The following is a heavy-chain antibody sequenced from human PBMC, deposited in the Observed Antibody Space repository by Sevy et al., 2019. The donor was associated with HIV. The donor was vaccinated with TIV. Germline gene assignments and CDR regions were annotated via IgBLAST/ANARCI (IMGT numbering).Heavy chain of an antibody. D-gene: IGHD4-17*01. CDR2: IYYSGST. J-gene: IGHJ4*02. CDR1: GGSISSGGYY. Sequence: SETLSLTCTVSGGSISSGGYYWSWIRHHPGKGLEWIGYIYYSGSTYYNPSLKSRVTISVDTSKNQFSLKLSSVTAADTAVYYCARGLRPRRYFDYWGQGTLVTVSS. CDR3: ARGLRPRRYFDY. V-gene: IGHV4-31*03.